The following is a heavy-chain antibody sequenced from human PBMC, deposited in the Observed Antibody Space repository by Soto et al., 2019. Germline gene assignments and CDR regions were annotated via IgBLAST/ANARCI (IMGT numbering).Heavy chain of an antibody. CDR3: ARGGIAAAGTQGHYYYYYGMDV. CDR2: ISAYNGNT. D-gene: IGHD6-13*01. Sequence: VASVKVSCKASGYTFTSYGISWVRQAPGQGLEWMGWISAYNGNTNYAQKLQGRVTMTTDTSTSTAYMELRSLRSDDTAVYYCARGGIAAAGTQGHYYYYYGMDVWGQGTTVTVSS. CDR1: GYTFTSYG. V-gene: IGHV1-18*01. J-gene: IGHJ6*02.